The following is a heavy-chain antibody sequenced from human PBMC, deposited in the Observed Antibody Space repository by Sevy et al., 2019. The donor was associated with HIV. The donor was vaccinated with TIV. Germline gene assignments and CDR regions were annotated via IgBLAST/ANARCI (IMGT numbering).Heavy chain of an antibody. CDR2: IHTDGSSS. J-gene: IGHJ4*02. Sequence: GGSLRLSCAASGFKFRNYWMHWVRQAPGKGLVSVSYIHTDGSSSYYADYVKGRFTISRDNAQNTLYLQMNSLRAEDTAVYYCARAGIGDFWSGYYGIDHWGQGTLVTVSS. CDR1: GFKFRNYW. D-gene: IGHD3-3*01. V-gene: IGHV3-74*01. CDR3: ARAGIGDFWSGYYGIDH.